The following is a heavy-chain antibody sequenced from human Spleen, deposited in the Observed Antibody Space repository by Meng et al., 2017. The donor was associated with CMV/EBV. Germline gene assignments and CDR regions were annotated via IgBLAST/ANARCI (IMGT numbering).Heavy chain of an antibody. CDR3: ARDREWNDPRPFDY. J-gene: IGHJ4*02. D-gene: IGHD1-1*01. CDR1: NYSLSSGHY. Sequence: SETLSLTCSVYNYSLSSGHYWAWIRQPPGKGMEWLGNIYHDGNLYYKPSLKSRISISVDTSKNQFSLKLTSVTASDTAVYYCARDREWNDPRPFDYWGQGVLVTVSS. CDR2: IYHDGNL. V-gene: IGHV4-38-2*02.